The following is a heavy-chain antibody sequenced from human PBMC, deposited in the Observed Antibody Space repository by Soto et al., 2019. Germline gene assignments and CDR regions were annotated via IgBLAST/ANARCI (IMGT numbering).Heavy chain of an antibody. D-gene: IGHD3-10*01. CDR3: ARARKRGYFDL. Sequence: QVQLVESGGGVVQPGRSLRLSCAASGFTFSSYGMHWVRQAPGKGLEWVAGIWYDGSNKYYADSVKGRFTISRDNSKNTLYLQMNSLRAEDTAVYYGARARKRGYFDLWGRGTLVTVSS. CDR2: IWYDGSNK. V-gene: IGHV3-33*01. J-gene: IGHJ2*01. CDR1: GFTFSSYG.